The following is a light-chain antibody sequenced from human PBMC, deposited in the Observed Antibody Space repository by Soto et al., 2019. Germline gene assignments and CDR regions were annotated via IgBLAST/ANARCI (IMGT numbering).Light chain of an antibody. V-gene: IGKV1-27*01. CDR1: QGINSY. CDR3: QNYNSAPST. Sequence: DIQMTQSPSSLSASVGDRVTITCRASQGINSYLAWYQQKPGKVPKLLIYAASTLQSGVPSRFSGSGSGTDFTLTISSLQPEDVATYYCQNYNSAPSTFGQGTKVEIK. J-gene: IGKJ1*01. CDR2: AAS.